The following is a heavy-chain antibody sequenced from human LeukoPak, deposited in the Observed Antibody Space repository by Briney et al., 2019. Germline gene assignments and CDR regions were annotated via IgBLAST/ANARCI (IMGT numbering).Heavy chain of an antibody. CDR1: GFIFIEHY. CDR2: INPNSGGT. CDR3: ARAGSGWYVAFDI. Sequence: GASVKVSCKASGFIFIEHYVHWVRQAPGKGLEWMGWINPNSGGTNYAQKFQGWVTMTRDTSISTAYMELSRLRSDDTAVYYCARAGSGWYVAFDIWGQGTMVTVSS. V-gene: IGHV1-2*04. J-gene: IGHJ3*02. D-gene: IGHD6-19*01.